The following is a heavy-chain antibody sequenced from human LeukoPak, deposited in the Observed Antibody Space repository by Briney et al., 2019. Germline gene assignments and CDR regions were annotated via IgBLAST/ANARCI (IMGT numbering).Heavy chain of an antibody. J-gene: IGHJ4*02. CDR1: GGTFSSYA. Sequence: SVKVSCKASGGTFSSYAISWVRQAPGQGLEWMGGIIPIFGTANYAQKFQGRVTTTADKSTSTAYMELSSLRSEDTAVYYCASRYLYSSSWYGFDYWGQGTLVTVSS. CDR3: ASRYLYSSSWYGFDY. V-gene: IGHV1-69*06. CDR2: IIPIFGTA. D-gene: IGHD6-13*01.